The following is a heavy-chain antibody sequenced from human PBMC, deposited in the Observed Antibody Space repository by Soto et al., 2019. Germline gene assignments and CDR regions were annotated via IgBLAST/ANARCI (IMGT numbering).Heavy chain of an antibody. CDR2: ISGSGATT. CDR3: VRAIGHYGMDV. Sequence: GGSLRLSCAASGFTFSSSAMSWVRQAPGKGLEWVAGISGSGATTYYADSVKGRFTISRDNAKNTLYLQMNSLRAEDTAVYYCVRAIGHYGMDVWGRGTTVTVSS. CDR1: GFTFSSSA. D-gene: IGHD3-22*01. V-gene: IGHV3-23*01. J-gene: IGHJ6*02.